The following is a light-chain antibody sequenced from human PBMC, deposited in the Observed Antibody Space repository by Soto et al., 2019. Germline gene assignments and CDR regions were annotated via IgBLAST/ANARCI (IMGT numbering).Light chain of an antibody. CDR2: DAS. CDR3: APEISYWT. Sequence: RASQRISSWLAWHQQKPRQPPKLPIYDASSLQSGVPSRFSCSGSGTEFTLSIVSLLPADFAPDLCAPEISYWTCGQGTKVDI. CDR1: QRISSW. V-gene: IGKV1-5*01. J-gene: IGKJ1*01.